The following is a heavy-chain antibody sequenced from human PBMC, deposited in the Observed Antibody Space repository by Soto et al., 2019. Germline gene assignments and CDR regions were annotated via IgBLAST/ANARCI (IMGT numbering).Heavy chain of an antibody. V-gene: IGHV4-59*01. CDR1: GGSISSYY. J-gene: IGHJ6*02. D-gene: IGHD1-7*01. CDR3: ARDQVELELRHYYYGMNV. Sequence: SETLSLTCTVSGGSISSYYWSWIRQPPGKGLEWIGYIYYSGSTNYNLSLKSRVTISVDTSKNQFSLKLSSVTAADTAVYYCARDQVELELRHYYYGMNVWGQGTTVTVSS. CDR2: IYYSGST.